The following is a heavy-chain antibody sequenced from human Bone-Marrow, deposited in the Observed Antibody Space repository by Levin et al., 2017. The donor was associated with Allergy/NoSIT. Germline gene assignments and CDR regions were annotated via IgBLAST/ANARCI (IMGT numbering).Heavy chain of an antibody. V-gene: IGHV1-69*01. CDR3: GRDVQYYHNEGYFGAFDI. J-gene: IGHJ3*02. CDR1: GGVFKDYA. CDR2: IIPRFGTR. Sequence: KISCKASGGVFKDYAFSWVRKAPGQGLEWMGGIIPRFGTRNYADKWRDRIVMSADESTNTFFMELRSLSSEDTAVYYCGRDVQYYHNEGYFGAFDIWGQGTSVTVSS. D-gene: IGHD3-10*01.